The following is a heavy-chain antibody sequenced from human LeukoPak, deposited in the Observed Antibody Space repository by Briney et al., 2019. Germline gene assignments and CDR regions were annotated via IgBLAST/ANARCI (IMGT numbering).Heavy chain of an antibody. D-gene: IGHD2-2*01. CDR2: IIPIFGTA. J-gene: IGHJ4*02. CDR3: ARDYGYQLTSYYFDY. CDR1: GGTFSSYA. V-gene: IGHV1-69*13. Sequence: SVKVSCKASGGTFSSYAISWVRQAPGQGLEWMGGIIPIFGTANYAQKFQGRVTITADESTSTACMELSSLRSEDTAVYYCARDYGYQLTSYYFDYWGQGTLVTVSS.